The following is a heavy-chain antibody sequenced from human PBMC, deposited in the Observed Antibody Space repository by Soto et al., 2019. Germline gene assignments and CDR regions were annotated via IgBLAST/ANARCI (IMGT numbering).Heavy chain of an antibody. CDR2: IHYSGST. CDR1: GGSISSYY. V-gene: IGHV4-59*01. D-gene: IGHD2-15*01. Sequence: PSETLSLTCTVSGGSISSYYLCWIRLSPGKGLEWIGYIHYSGSTKSNPSLKSRVTISVDTSRNQVSLKLSSVTAADSAVYFCARARYLLFHPATYGMYAWGQGTAVTVSS. CDR3: ARARYLLFHPATYGMYA. J-gene: IGHJ6*02.